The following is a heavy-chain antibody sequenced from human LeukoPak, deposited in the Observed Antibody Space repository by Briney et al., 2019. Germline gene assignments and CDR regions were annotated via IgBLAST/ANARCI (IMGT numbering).Heavy chain of an antibody. J-gene: IGHJ4*02. V-gene: IGHV1-69*13. D-gene: IGHD4-17*01. CDR3: ARDQGNGDYHFDY. CDR2: IIPIFGTA. CDR1: GYTFTSYG. Sequence: GASVKVSCKASGYTFTSYGISWVRQAPGQGLEWMGGIIPIFGTANYAQKFQGRVTITADESTSTAYMELSSLRSEDTAVYYCARDQGNGDYHFDYWGQGTLVTVSS.